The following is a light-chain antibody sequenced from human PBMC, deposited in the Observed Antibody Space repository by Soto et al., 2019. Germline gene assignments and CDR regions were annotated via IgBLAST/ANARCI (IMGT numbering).Light chain of an antibody. J-gene: IGKJ1*01. Sequence: DIVMTQSPDSLAVSLGDRATINCKSSQNILHTSNAKNYLAWYQQKPGQPPKVLIYWTSTRYSGVPDRFSGSGSGTDFTPTISNLQAEDVAVYYCQQYYRTPWTFGQGTKVDIK. CDR1: QNILHTSNAKNY. V-gene: IGKV4-1*01. CDR3: QQYYRTPWT. CDR2: WTS.